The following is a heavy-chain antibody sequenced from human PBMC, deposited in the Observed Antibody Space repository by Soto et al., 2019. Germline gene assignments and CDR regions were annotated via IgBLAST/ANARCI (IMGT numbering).Heavy chain of an antibody. V-gene: IGHV1-8*01. Sequence: ASVKVSCKASGYSFTSLDINWVRQTAGQGLEWMGWMQPSTGRTGYAQKFQGRVTMTRDTSINTAYMELTTLTSDDTAFYYCARGISAGVDYWGQGTLVTVSS. CDR2: MQPSTGRT. CDR3: ARGISAGVDY. D-gene: IGHD1-26*01. CDR1: GYSFTSLD. J-gene: IGHJ4*02.